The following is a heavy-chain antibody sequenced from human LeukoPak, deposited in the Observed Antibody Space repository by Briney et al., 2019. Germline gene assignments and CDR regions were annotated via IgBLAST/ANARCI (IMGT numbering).Heavy chain of an antibody. CDR2: FNPENGGT. CDR3: ARGNTVVVTADFDY. D-gene: IGHD2-21*02. J-gene: IGHJ4*02. CDR1: GYTLTELS. Sequence: GASVKVSCKVSGYTLTELSIHWVRQAPGKGLEWMGGFNPENGGTIYAQKFQGRVTMTEDTSTDTAYMELSSLRSDDTAVYYCARGNTVVVTADFDYWGQGTLVTVSS. V-gene: IGHV1-24*01.